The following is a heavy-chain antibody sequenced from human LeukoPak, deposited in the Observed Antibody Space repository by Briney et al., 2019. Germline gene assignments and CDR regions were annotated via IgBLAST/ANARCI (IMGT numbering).Heavy chain of an antibody. CDR1: GGSISSNY. D-gene: IGHD5-12*01. CDR2: IHYSGRT. CDR3: ATEVAPSDHYYYYGMDV. J-gene: IGHJ6*02. Sequence: PSETLSLTCTVSGGSISSNYWSWVRQPPGEGLEWIGYIHYSGRTNYNPSLKSRVTISVDTSKNQFSLKLSSVTAADTAVYYCATEVAPSDHYYYYGMDVWGQGTTVTVSS. V-gene: IGHV4-59*01.